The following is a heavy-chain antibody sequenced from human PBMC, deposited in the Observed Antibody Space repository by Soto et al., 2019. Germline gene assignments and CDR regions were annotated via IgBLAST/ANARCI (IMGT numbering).Heavy chain of an antibody. Sequence: EVQLVESGGGLVQPGGSLRLSCAASGFTFSSYWMSWVRQAPGKGLEWVANIKQDGGEKYYVDSVKGRFTISRDNAKKSMYLQMNSLRAEDTAVYYCAIALQYTVYGGADYWGQGTLVTVSS. CDR2: IKQDGGEK. D-gene: IGHD2-8*01. CDR3: AIALQYTVYGGADY. J-gene: IGHJ4*02. CDR1: GFTFSSYW. V-gene: IGHV3-7*05.